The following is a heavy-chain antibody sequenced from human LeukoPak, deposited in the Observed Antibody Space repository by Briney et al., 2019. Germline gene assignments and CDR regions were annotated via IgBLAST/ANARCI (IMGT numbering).Heavy chain of an antibody. Sequence: GGSLRLSCATSGITFRNYGMHWVRQAPGRGLEWVAFIRYDGTEKYYADFVKGRFTISRDNSKNTLYLQMNTLRAEDTAVYYCAKDRDCSGDNCWRAFDMWGRGTTVTVSS. CDR2: IRYDGTEK. D-gene: IGHD2-15*01. CDR3: AKDRDCSGDNCWRAFDM. CDR1: GITFRNYG. V-gene: IGHV3-30*02. J-gene: IGHJ3*02.